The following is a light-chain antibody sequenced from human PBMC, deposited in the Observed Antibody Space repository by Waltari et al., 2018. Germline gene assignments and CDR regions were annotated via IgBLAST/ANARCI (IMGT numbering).Light chain of an antibody. V-gene: IGLV1-44*01. CDR1: NSNIGSNP. CDR3: AAWDDRLNGVV. Sequence: QSVLTQPPSASGTPGQRVTISCSGSNSNIGSNPLNWYQQLPGTAPKLLIYTNNERPSGVPDRFSGSKSGTSASLAISGLQSEDEGDYYCAAWDDRLNGVVFGGGTKLTVL. CDR2: TNN. J-gene: IGLJ2*01.